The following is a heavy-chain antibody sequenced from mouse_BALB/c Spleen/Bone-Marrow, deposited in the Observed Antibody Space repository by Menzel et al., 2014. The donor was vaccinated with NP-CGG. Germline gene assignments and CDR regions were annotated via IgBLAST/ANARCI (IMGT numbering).Heavy chain of an antibody. Sequence: VQLQQSGAELAKPGTSVKMSCKASGYTFTSYWMHWVKQRPGQGLEWIGYINPSTGYTEYNQKFKGKATLTADKFSSTAYMRLSSLTSEDSAVYYCARHYRYYFDYWGQGTTLTVSS. CDR3: ARHYRYYFDY. D-gene: IGHD2-14*01. V-gene: IGHV1-7*01. CDR2: INPSTGYT. CDR1: GYTFTSYW. J-gene: IGHJ2*01.